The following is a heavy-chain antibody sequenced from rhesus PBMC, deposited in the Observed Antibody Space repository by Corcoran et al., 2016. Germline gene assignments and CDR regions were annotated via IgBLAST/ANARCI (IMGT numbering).Heavy chain of an antibody. Sequence: EVQLVESGGGLVQPGGSLRLSCAASGFTFSNYYMHWVRQAQGKGLEWVGLIRNKANSYTTDSAAAVKGRFTISRDDSKNTLYLQMSSLKTEDTALYYCTRAGGSWTVDVWGRGVLVTVSS. J-gene: IGHJ5-2*02. D-gene: IGHD6-25*01. CDR3: TRAGGSWTVDV. V-gene: IGHV3-13*01. CDR2: IRNKANSYTT. CDR1: GFTFSNYY.